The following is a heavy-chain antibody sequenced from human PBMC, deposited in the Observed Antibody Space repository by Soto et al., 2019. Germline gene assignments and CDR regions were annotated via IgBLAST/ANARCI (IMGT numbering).Heavy chain of an antibody. D-gene: IGHD3-22*01. J-gene: IGHJ4*02. CDR2: IDPSDSQT. CDR3: ARQIYDSDTGPNFQYYFDS. Sequence: PGEPLKISCKGSGYSFVCYWITWVRQKPGKGLEWMGRIDPSDSQTYYSPSFRGHVTISVTKSITTVFLQWSSLRASDTAMYYCARQIYDSDTGPNFQYYFDSWGQGTPVSVS. V-gene: IGHV5-10-1*01. CDR1: GYSFVCYW.